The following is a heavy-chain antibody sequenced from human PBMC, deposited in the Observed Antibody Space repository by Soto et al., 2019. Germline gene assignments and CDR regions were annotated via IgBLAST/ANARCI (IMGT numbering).Heavy chain of an antibody. V-gene: IGHV3-23*01. CDR1: GFTFSSYA. D-gene: IGHD2-15*01. CDR2: ISGRGGST. J-gene: IGHJ4*02. CDR3: ARGGLVVVGAATRPLDY. Sequence: TGGSLRLSCPASGFTFSSYAMSWFRQAPGKGLEGGSAISGRGGSTYYADSVKGRFTNSRDNSKNTLYLQMNSLRAEDTAVYYCARGGLVVVGAATRPLDYWGQGTLVTVSS.